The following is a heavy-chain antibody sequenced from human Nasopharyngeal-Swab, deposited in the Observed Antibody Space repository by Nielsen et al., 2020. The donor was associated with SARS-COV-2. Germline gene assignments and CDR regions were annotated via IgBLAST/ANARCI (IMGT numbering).Heavy chain of an antibody. CDR2: INPSGGST. Sequence: ASVKVSCKASGYTFTSYYMHWVRQAPGQGLEWMGIINPSGGSTSYAQKFQGRVTMTTETSTSTAFMELRSLRSGDTAVYYCAREGTHYDTSGYFPDYWGQGTLVTVSS. V-gene: IGHV1-46*01. D-gene: IGHD3-22*01. CDR3: AREGTHYDTSGYFPDY. CDR1: GYTFTSYY. J-gene: IGHJ4*02.